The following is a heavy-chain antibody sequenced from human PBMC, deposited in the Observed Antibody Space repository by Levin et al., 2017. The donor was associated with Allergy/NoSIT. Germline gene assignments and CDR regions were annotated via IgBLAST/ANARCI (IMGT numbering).Heavy chain of an antibody. J-gene: IGHJ4*02. V-gene: IGHV1-24*01. Sequence: GESLKISCKVSGYTLTELSMHWVRQAPGKGLEWMGGFDPEDGETIYAQKFQGRVTMTEDTSTDTAYMELSSLRSEDTAVYYCATVFSSGWYRDYDYWGQGTLVTVSS. CDR3: ATVFSSGWYRDYDY. D-gene: IGHD6-19*01. CDR2: FDPEDGET. CDR1: GYTLTELS.